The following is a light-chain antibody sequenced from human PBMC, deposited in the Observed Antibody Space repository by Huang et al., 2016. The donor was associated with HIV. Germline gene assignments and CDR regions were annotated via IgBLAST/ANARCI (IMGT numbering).Light chain of an antibody. V-gene: IGKV2-28*01. CDR1: QSLLHSNGYNY. Sequence: DIVMTQSPLSLPVTPGEPASISCRSSQSLLHSNGYNYLDWYLQKPGQSPQLLVSLGSNRAAGVPDRFRGSGSGTDFTLKSSRVEAEDVGIYYCMQALQSRTFGQGTKVEI. CDR2: LGS. J-gene: IGKJ1*01. CDR3: MQALQSRT.